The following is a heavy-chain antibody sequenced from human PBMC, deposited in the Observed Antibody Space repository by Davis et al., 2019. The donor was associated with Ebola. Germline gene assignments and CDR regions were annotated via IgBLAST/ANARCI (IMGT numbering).Heavy chain of an antibody. D-gene: IGHD2-15*01. CDR2: MNPNSGNT. CDR1: GYTFTSYD. Sequence: AASVKVSCKASGYTFTSYDINWVRQATGQGLEWMGWMNPNSGNTGYAQKFQGRVTMTRNTSISTAYMELSSLRSEDTAVYYCARARVVVAAIVYYYYGMDVWGSGTTVTVSS. CDR3: ARARVVVAAIVYYYYGMDV. J-gene: IGHJ6*04. V-gene: IGHV1-8*01.